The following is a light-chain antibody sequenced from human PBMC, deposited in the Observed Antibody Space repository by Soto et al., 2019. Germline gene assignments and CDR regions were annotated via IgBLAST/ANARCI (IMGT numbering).Light chain of an antibody. CDR1: QSVSSSY. J-gene: IGKJ1*01. Sequence: EIVLTQSPGTLSLSPGERATLSCRASQSVSSSYLAWYQQKPGQAPRLLIYGASSRATGIPDRFSGSGSGTDFTLTISRREPEDFAVYYCHQYDSSPVTFGQGTKVEIK. CDR3: HQYDSSPVT. CDR2: GAS. V-gene: IGKV3-20*01.